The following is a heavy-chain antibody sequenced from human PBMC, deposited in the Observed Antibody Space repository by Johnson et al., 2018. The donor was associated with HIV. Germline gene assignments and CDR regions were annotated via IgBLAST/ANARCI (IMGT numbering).Heavy chain of an antibody. V-gene: IGHV3-53*01. CDR2: IYRGGST. CDR3: ARTEVDEKSDAFDI. J-gene: IGHJ3*02. D-gene: IGHD1-26*01. Sequence: VQLVESGGGLIQPGGSLRLSCAASGFTVSSNYMSWVRQSPGKGLEWVSVIYRGGSTYYADSVKGRFTISRDNSKNTLYLQMNSLRAEDSAVYYCARTEVDEKSDAFDIWGQGTMVTVSS. CDR1: GFTVSSNY.